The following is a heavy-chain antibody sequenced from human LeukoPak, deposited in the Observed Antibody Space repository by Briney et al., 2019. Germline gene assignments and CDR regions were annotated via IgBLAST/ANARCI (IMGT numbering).Heavy chain of an antibody. Sequence: PSETLSLTCTVSGGSISSYYWSWIRQPPGKGLEWIGYIYYSGSTNYNPSLKSRVTISVDTSKNQFSLKLSSVTAADTAVYYCARDRDSSGYYWFDPWGQGTLVTVSS. J-gene: IGHJ5*02. CDR2: IYYSGST. CDR3: ARDRDSSGYYWFDP. D-gene: IGHD3-22*01. CDR1: GGSISSYY. V-gene: IGHV4-59*12.